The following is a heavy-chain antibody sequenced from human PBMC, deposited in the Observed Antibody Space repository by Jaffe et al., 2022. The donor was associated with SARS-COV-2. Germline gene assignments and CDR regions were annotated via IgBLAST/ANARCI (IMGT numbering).Heavy chain of an antibody. V-gene: IGHV3-23*01. J-gene: IGHJ4*01. CDR1: EFTFSNFA. D-gene: IGHD6-19*01. CDR3: AKKRDSSAWSGIDY. CDR2: ISGSGGST. Sequence: EVTLLEAGGGLVQPGGSLRLSCAASEFTFSNFAMGWVRQAPGKGLEWVSGISGSGGSTYSVGSVKGRFTISRDNSKNTLYLHMTSLRAEDTALYYCAKKRDSSAWSGIDYWGQGALVSVSS.